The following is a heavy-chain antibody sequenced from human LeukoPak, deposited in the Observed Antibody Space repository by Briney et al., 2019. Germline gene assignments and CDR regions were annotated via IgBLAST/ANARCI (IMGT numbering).Heavy chain of an antibody. D-gene: IGHD5-24*01. CDR2: ISSSSSYI. Sequence: GGSLRLSCAASGFTFSSYSMNWVRQAPGKGLEWVSSISSSSSYIYYADSVKGRFTISRDNAKNSLYLQMNSLRAEDTAVYYCARGLAGGYNTPVWGQGTLVTVSS. V-gene: IGHV3-21*01. CDR3: ARGLAGGYNTPV. CDR1: GFTFSSYS. J-gene: IGHJ4*02.